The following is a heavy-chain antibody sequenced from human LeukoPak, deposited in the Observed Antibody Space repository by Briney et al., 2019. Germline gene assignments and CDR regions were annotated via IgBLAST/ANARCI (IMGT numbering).Heavy chain of an antibody. CDR1: GYSFTSYW. D-gene: IGHD2-15*01. Sequence: GESLKISCKGSGYSFTSYWIGWVRQMPGKGLEWMGIIYPGDSDTRYSPSFQGQVTISADKSISTAYLQWSSLMASDTAMYYCARTTARVVVVVGYYYMDVWGKGTTVTVSS. J-gene: IGHJ6*03. CDR3: ARTTARVVVVVGYYYMDV. CDR2: IYPGDSDT. V-gene: IGHV5-51*01.